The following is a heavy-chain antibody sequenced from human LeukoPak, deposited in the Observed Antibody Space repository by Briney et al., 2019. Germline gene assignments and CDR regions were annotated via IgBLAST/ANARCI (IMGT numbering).Heavy chain of an antibody. V-gene: IGHV3-66*01. Sequence: GGSLRLSCAASGFTVSSNYMSWVRQAPGKGLEWVSVIYSGGSTYYADSVKGRFTISRDNSKNTLYLQMNSLRAKDTAVYYCARRDDSSGSYAFDIWGQGTMVTVSS. CDR3: ARRDDSSGSYAFDI. CDR1: GFTVSSNY. D-gene: IGHD3-22*01. J-gene: IGHJ3*02. CDR2: IYSGGST.